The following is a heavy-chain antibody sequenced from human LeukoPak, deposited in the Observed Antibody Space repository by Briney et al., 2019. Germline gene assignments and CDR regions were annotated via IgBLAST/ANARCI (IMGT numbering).Heavy chain of an antibody. J-gene: IGHJ6*03. Sequence: SVKVSCKASGGTFSSYAISWVRQAPGQGLEWMGGIIPIFGTANYAQKFQGRVTITADESTSTAYMELSSLRSEDTAVYYCAREGLRVRATHYYYYMDVWGKGTTVTISS. D-gene: IGHD1-26*01. V-gene: IGHV1-69*13. CDR1: GGTFSSYA. CDR3: AREGLRVRATHYYYYMDV. CDR2: IIPIFGTA.